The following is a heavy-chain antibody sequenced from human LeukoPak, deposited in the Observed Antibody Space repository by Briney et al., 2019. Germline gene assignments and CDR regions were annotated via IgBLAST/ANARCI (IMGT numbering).Heavy chain of an antibody. V-gene: IGHV3-23*01. CDR3: AKDPSGWGGYSL. J-gene: IGHJ4*02. D-gene: IGHD3-10*01. Sequence: PGGSLRLSCAASGFTFSSYAMSWVRQAPGKGLEWVSAISGSGGSTYYADSVKGRFTISRDNSKNTLYLQMNSLRADDTAVYYCAKDPSGWGGYSLWGQGPLVTVSS. CDR2: ISGSGGST. CDR1: GFTFSSYA.